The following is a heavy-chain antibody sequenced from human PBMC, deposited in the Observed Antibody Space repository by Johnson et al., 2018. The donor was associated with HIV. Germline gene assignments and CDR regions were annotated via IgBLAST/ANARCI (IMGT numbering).Heavy chain of an antibody. V-gene: IGHV3-15*01. CDR2: IKSKTDGETT. Sequence: MLLVESGGGLVKPGGSLRVSCAASGFIFTNAWMSWVRQAPGKGLEWVGRIKSKTDGETTDYAAPVKGRFTISRDDSKTALYLHMNSLRAEDTAVYYCARARAYSGYDDAFDICGQGTMVTVSS. J-gene: IGHJ3*02. CDR3: ARARAYSGYDDAFDI. D-gene: IGHD5-12*01. CDR1: GFIFTNAW.